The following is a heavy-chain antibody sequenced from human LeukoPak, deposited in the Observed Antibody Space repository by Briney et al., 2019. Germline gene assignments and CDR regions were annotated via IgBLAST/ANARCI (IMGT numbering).Heavy chain of an antibody. Sequence: PGGSLRLYCAASGFTFSDYYMSWIRQAPEKGLEWVSYISSSSSYTNYADSVKSRFTISRDNAKNSLYLQMNSLRAEDTAVYYCARDLPIYYYGMDVWGKGTTVTVSS. V-gene: IGHV3-11*06. J-gene: IGHJ6*04. CDR1: GFTFSDYY. CDR3: ARDLPIYYYGMDV. CDR2: ISSSSSYT. D-gene: IGHD2-2*02.